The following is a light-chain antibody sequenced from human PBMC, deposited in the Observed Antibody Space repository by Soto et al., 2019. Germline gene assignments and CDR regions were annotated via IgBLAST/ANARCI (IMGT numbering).Light chain of an antibody. Sequence: EIVLTQSPGTLSLSPGERATLSCRASQSVTRSNLAWYQQKPGQAPRLLIYAASSRATGIPDRFSGSGSGTDFTLIISRLEPEDFAVYYCQQYCSSPRTFGQGTKVEIK. CDR2: AAS. CDR3: QQYCSSPRT. V-gene: IGKV3-20*01. CDR1: QSVTRSN. J-gene: IGKJ1*01.